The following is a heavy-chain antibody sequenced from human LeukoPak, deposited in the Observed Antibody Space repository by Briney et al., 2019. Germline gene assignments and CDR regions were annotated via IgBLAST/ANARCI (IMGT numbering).Heavy chain of an antibody. Sequence: SETLSLTCTVSGGSISRHYWSWIRQPPRKGLEWIGYIYYSGSTNYNPSLKSRVTISVDPSKNQFSLKLSSVTAADTAVYYCARYYYDSSGYYIDGHFDYWGQGTLVTVSS. V-gene: IGHV4-59*11. D-gene: IGHD3-22*01. CDR1: GGSISRHY. CDR2: IYYSGST. CDR3: ARYYYDSSGYYIDGHFDY. J-gene: IGHJ4*02.